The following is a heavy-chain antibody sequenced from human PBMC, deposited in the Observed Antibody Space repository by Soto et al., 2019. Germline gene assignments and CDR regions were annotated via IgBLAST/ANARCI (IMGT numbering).Heavy chain of an antibody. CDR2: IYWDDYK. CDR1: GFSLSTSGVG. J-gene: IGHJ4*02. D-gene: IGHD4-17*01. Sequence: QITLKESGPPLVKPTQTLTLTCTFSGFSLSTSGVGVGWIRQPPGRALEWLAGIYWDDYKHYSPSLKSRLTITKHTSKNLVVLTMTNMAPVDTATYYCAHKGYGDYPLDYWGQGTLLTVSS. CDR3: AHKGYGDYPLDY. V-gene: IGHV2-5*02.